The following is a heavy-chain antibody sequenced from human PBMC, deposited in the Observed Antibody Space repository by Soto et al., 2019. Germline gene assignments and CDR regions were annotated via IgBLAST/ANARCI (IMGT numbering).Heavy chain of an antibody. CDR1: GFTFGDYA. V-gene: IGHV3-49*03. CDR2: IRSKAYGGTT. Sequence: PGGSLRLSCTASGFTFGDYAMSWFRQAPGKGLEWVGFIRSKAYGGTTEYSASVKGRFTISRDDSKSIAYLQMNSLKTEDTAVYYCTREPPDYDFWSGSAKAMDVWVQGTTVTVSS. J-gene: IGHJ6*02. D-gene: IGHD3-3*01. CDR3: TREPPDYDFWSGSAKAMDV.